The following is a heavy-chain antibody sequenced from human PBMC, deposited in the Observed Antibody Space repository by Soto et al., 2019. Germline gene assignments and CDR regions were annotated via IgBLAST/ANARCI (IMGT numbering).Heavy chain of an antibody. V-gene: IGHV3-33*01. J-gene: IGHJ4*02. CDR3: ARDGGPFGVGSSDY. CDR2: IWADGSNK. D-gene: IGHD3-3*01. CDR1: GFTFSSHG. Sequence: QVQLVESGGGVVQPGRSLRLSCAVSGFTFSSHGMHWVRQAPGKGLEWVSVIWADGSNKYYVDSVKGRFTISRDNSKNTLYLQMNSLRAEDTAVYYCARDGGPFGVGSSDYWGQGTLVTVSS.